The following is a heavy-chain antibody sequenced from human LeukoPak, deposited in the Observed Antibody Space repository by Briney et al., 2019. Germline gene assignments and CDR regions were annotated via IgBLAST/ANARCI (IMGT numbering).Heavy chain of an antibody. Sequence: PGGSLRLSCAASGFTFSSYSMNWVRQAPGKGLEWVSSISSSSSYIYYADSVKGRFTISRDNAKNSLYLQMNSLRAEDTAVYYCARDQEVVIAAARDYYYYMDVWGKGTTVTVSS. CDR2: ISSSSSYI. CDR1: GFTFSSYS. CDR3: ARDQEVVIAAARDYYYYMDV. V-gene: IGHV3-21*01. D-gene: IGHD6-13*01. J-gene: IGHJ6*03.